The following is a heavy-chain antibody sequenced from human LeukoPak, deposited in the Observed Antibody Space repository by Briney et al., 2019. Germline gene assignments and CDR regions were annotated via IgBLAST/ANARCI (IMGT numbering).Heavy chain of an antibody. CDR3: ASTRRGSHNWFDP. D-gene: IGHD1-26*01. V-gene: IGHV3-30-3*01. Sequence: GGSLRLSCAASGFTFSSYAMHWVRQAPGKGLEWVAVISYDGSNKYYADSVKGRFTISRDNSKNTLYLQMNSLRAEDTAVYYCASTRRGSHNWFDPWGQGTLVTVSS. CDR1: GFTFSSYA. CDR2: ISYDGSNK. J-gene: IGHJ5*02.